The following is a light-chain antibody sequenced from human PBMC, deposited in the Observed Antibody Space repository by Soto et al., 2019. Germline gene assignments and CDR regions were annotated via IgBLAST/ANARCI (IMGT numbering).Light chain of an antibody. CDR1: SSNIGSNT. Sequence: QSVLPQPPSASGTPGQRVTISCSGSSSNIGSNTVNWYQQLPGTAPKLLIYSNNQRPSGVPDRFSGSKSGTSASLAIRGLQSEDEADYYCAAWDDSLNVWVFGGGTKLTVL. J-gene: IGLJ3*02. CDR3: AAWDDSLNVWV. CDR2: SNN. V-gene: IGLV1-44*01.